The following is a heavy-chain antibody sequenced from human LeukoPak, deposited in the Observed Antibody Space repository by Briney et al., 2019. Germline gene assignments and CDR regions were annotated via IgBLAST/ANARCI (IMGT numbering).Heavy chain of an antibody. CDR2: INPNSGAT. J-gene: IGHJ4*02. V-gene: IGHV1-2*02. D-gene: IGHD5-18*01. CDR3: ARIGYGYYFDY. Sequence: GASVKVSCKASGYTFTGYYMHWVRQAPGQGLEWMGWINPNSGATNYAQKFQGRVTMTRGTSISTAYMELSRLTSDDTAVYYCARIGYGYYFDYWGQGTLVTVSS. CDR1: GYTFTGYY.